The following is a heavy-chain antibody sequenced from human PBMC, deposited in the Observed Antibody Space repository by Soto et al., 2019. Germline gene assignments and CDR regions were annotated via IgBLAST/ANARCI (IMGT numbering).Heavy chain of an antibody. CDR2: IGSRGDSYAT. J-gene: IGHJ4*02. D-gene: IGHD4-17*01. Sequence: EVQLVESGGGVVQPGGSLKLSCAASGFTFSGSAMQWVRQASGEGLEWLGRIGSRGDSYATAYAASVKDRFTISRDDSKNTAFLQMNNLKTEDTDVYYCSRDDADWLFHWGQGALVTVSS. V-gene: IGHV3-73*02. CDR3: SRDDADWLFH. CDR1: GFTFSGSA.